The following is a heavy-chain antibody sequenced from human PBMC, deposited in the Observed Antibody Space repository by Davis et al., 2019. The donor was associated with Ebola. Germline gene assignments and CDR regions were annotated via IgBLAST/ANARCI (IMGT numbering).Heavy chain of an antibody. V-gene: IGHV4-61*08. D-gene: IGHD2-15*01. CDR3: ARGPHCSGGSCYHLDY. CDR2: IYYSGST. J-gene: IGHJ4*02. Sequence: MPSETLSLTCTVSGGSISSGDYYWSWIRQPPGKGLEWIGYIYYSGSTNYNPSLKSRVTISVDTSKNQFSLKLSSVTAADTAVYYCARGPHCSGGSCYHLDYWGQGTLVTVSS. CDR1: GGSISSGDYY.